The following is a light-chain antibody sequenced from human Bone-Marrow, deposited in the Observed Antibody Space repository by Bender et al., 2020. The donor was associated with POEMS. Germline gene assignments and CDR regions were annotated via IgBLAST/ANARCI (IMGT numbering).Light chain of an antibody. CDR2: QDN. CDR1: KLGERH. V-gene: IGLV3-1*01. J-gene: IGLJ3*02. Sequence: SHELTQPPSVSVSPGQTASITCSGDKLGERHVCWYQQKAGQSPILVLFQDNNRPSGIPERFSGSSSGDTATLTISGTQAMDEADYYCQAWDSDTVVFGGGTKLTVL. CDR3: QAWDSDTVV.